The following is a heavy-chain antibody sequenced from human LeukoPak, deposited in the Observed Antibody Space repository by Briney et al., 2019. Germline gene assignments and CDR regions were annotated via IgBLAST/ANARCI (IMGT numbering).Heavy chain of an antibody. CDR2: IYDSGRT. V-gene: IGHV4-59*01. J-gene: IGHJ4*02. Sequence: KPSATLSLTCTVSAGSISTYYWSWIRQPPGKGLEWIGYIYDSGRTNYNPSLENRVTISVDTSKNQFSLKLNSVTAADTAVYFCARDRDSSGYYDYWGQGILVTVSS. D-gene: IGHD3-22*01. CDR1: AGSISTYY. CDR3: ARDRDSSGYYDY.